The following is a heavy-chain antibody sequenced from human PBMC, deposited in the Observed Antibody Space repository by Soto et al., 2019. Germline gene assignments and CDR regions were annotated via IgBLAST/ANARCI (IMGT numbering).Heavy chain of an antibody. CDR1: GFTVSSNY. D-gene: IGHD3-22*01. J-gene: IGHJ4*02. Sequence: GGSLRLSCVASGFTVSSNYMSWVRQAPGKGLEWVSVIYSGGSTYYADSVKGRFTISRDNSKNTLYLQMNSLRAEDTAVYYCARLVIYYDSSGYSKSFDYWGQGTLVTVSS. V-gene: IGHV3-53*01. CDR3: ARLVIYYDSSGYSKSFDY. CDR2: IYSGGST.